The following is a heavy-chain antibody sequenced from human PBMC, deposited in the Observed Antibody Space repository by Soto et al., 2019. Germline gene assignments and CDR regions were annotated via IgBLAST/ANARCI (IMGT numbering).Heavy chain of an antibody. CDR3: ARGETYYDFWSGYYDYYGMDV. J-gene: IGHJ6*02. V-gene: IGHV4-34*01. CDR1: GGSFSGYY. Sequence: PSETLSLTCAVYGGSFSGYYWSWIRQPPGKGLEWIGEINHSGSTNYNPSLKSRVTISVDTSKNQFSLKLSSVTAADTAVYYCARGETYYDFWSGYYDYYGMDVWGQGTTVTAP. D-gene: IGHD3-3*01. CDR2: INHSGST.